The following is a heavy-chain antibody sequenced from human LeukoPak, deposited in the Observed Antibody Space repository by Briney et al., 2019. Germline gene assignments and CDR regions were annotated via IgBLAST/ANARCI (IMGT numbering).Heavy chain of an antibody. D-gene: IGHD5-18*01. CDR3: ARDPGGYGYRADYYMDV. V-gene: IGHV1-18*01. CDR2: ISTYYGNT. CDR1: GYTLSSYG. J-gene: IGHJ6*03. Sequence: GASVKVSCKASGYTLSSYGVTWVRQAPGQGLEWMGWISTYYGNTNNAQQFQGRVTFSTDTATSTAYMELRSLRSDDTAVYYCARDPGGYGYRADYYMDVWGKGTTVTISS.